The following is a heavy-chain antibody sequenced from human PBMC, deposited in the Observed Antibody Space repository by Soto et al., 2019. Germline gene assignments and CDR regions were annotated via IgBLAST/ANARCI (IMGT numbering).Heavy chain of an antibody. CDR1: GFTFSSYS. Sequence: EVQLVESGGGLVQPGGSLRLSCVASGFTFSSYSIVWVRQAPGKGLERVSYIFTTGTTIYYADSVKGRFTVSRDNAKNSLFLLLNSLRAEDTAVYYCARDKDWAFDYWGQGTLVTVSS. CDR3: ARDKDWAFDY. V-gene: IGHV3-48*03. D-gene: IGHD3-9*01. CDR2: IFTTGTTI. J-gene: IGHJ4*02.